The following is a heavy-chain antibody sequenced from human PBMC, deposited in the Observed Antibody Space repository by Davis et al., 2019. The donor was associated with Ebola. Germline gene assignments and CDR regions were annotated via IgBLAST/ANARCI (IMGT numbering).Heavy chain of an antibody. V-gene: IGHV5-51*01. CDR2: IYPDDSDT. J-gene: IGHJ5*02. CDR3: ARFSGASFVEWWFDP. CDR1: GYTFTDYW. D-gene: IGHD4/OR15-4a*01. Sequence: GESLKISCKGSGYTFTDYWIGWVRQMPGKGLELMGIIYPDDSDTRYSPSFRGQVTISVDKSISAAYLQWSSLKASDTAMYYCARFSGASFVEWWFDPWGQGTLVTVSS.